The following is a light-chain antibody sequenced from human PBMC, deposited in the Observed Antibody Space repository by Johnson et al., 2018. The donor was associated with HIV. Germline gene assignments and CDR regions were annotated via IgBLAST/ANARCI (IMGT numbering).Light chain of an antibody. Sequence: QSVLTQPPSMSAAPGQKVTISCSTSSSNIGNNYVSWYQQLPGTAPKLLIFDNDKLPSGIPDRFSGSKSGTSATLGITGLQTGDEADYYCGTWDNSLTAGVFGSGTKVTVL. CDR3: GTWDNSLTAGV. V-gene: IGLV1-51*01. CDR1: SSNIGNNY. CDR2: DND. J-gene: IGLJ1*01.